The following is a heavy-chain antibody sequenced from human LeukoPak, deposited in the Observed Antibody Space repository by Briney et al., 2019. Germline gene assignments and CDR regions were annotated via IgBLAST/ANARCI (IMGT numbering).Heavy chain of an antibody. CDR3: ARVGYSYGYVDY. CDR2: IYYSGST. CDR1: GGSISSAGYC. Sequence: PAQPLSLPCTVSGGSISSAGYCWTWLRQHPGKGLEWIGYIYYSGSTYYHPSLKSQDTISVDTSKTKFSLKASSVTAADTAVYYCARVGYSYGYVDYWGQGTLVTVSS. J-gene: IGHJ4*02. D-gene: IGHD5-18*01. V-gene: IGHV4-31*01.